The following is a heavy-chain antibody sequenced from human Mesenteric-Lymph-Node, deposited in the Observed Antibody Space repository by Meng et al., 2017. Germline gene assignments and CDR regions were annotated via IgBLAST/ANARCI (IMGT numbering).Heavy chain of an antibody. J-gene: IGHJ2*01. CDR1: GGAISSGNHY. D-gene: IGHD2-15*01. Sequence: VHLRESGPGLWKPSKTLSLTCTVSGGAISSGNHYWSWIRQHPGKGLEYIGYIYYSGSTYYNPSLKSRVTISVDTSKNQFSLKLSSVTAADTAVYYCARGRGDIGEWYFDLWGRGTLVTVSS. CDR3: ARGRGDIGEWYFDL. CDR2: IYYSGST. V-gene: IGHV4-31*03.